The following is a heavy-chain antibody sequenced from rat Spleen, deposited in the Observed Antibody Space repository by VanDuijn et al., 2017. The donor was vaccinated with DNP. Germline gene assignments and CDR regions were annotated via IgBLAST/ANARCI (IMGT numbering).Heavy chain of an antibody. Sequence: EVQLVESGGDLVQPGRSLKLSCAVSGFTFSNYGMHWIRQAPKKGLEWVVIISYDGSDTYYRDSVKGRFTISRDNAKSTLYLQVNSLRSEDTATYFCTSNPHIRTAAPFDYWGQGVMVTVSS. D-gene: IGHD3-8*01. J-gene: IGHJ2*01. V-gene: IGHV5-7*01. CDR3: TSNPHIRTAAPFDY. CDR2: ISYDGSDT. CDR1: GFTFSNYG.